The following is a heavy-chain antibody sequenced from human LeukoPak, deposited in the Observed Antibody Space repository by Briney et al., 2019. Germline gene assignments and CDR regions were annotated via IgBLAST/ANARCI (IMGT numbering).Heavy chain of an antibody. J-gene: IGHJ6*03. CDR1: GFTVSSNY. V-gene: IGHV3-7*01. Sequence: GGSLRLSCAASGFTVSSNYMSWVRQAPGKGLEWVANIKQDGSEKYYVDSVKGRFTISRDNAKNSLYLQMNSLRAEDTAVYYCARVGVWRGYYYYMDVWGKGTTVTISS. CDR2: IKQDGSEK. CDR3: ARVGVWRGYYYYMDV. D-gene: IGHD3-16*01.